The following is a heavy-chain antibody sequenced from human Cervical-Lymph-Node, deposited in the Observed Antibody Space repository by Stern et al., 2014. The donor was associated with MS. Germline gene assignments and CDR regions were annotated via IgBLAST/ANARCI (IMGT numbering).Heavy chain of an antibody. CDR3: AREGYCDY. Sequence: VQLVESGGGLVQPGGSLRLSCAASGFIFSNSWMSWVRQAPGTGLEWVANTKYDGSEKNYVDSVKGRFTISRDNAKNTLYLQMNSLRAEDTAMYYCAREGYCDYWGQGTLVTVSS. J-gene: IGHJ4*02. V-gene: IGHV3-7*01. CDR2: TKYDGSEK. CDR1: GFIFSNSW. D-gene: IGHD2-15*01.